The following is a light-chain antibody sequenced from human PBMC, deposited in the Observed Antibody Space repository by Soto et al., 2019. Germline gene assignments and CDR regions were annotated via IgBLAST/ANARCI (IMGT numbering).Light chain of an antibody. J-gene: IGKJ4*01. Sequence: DIQMTQSPSSLSASVGDRVTITCQASQDISNYLNWYQQKPGKAPKLLIYDASNLETGVTSRFSGSGSGTDFTFTISSLQPEDIATYYCQQYDNLALTFGEGTKVEIK. CDR3: QQYDNLALT. CDR2: DAS. V-gene: IGKV1-33*01. CDR1: QDISNY.